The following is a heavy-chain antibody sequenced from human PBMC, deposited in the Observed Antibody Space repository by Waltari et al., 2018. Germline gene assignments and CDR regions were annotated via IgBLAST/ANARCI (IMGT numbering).Heavy chain of an antibody. Sequence: QLQMEESGPGLVRPSETLSLTCAVSGGSITTITYFWGWLRQPPGKGLAWIGSFSYNGNTYYNPSLKRRVAISGDTSKNQISLLLSSVTAADTAVYYCARGLGAIYWGHGTLVTVSS. CDR2: FSYNGNT. J-gene: IGHJ4*01. CDR3: ARGLGAIY. CDR1: GGSITTITYF. D-gene: IGHD3-16*01. V-gene: IGHV4-39*07.